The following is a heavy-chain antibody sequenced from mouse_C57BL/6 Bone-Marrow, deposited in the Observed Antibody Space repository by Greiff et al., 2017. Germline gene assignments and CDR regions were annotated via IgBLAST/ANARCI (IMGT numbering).Heavy chain of an antibody. Sequence: QVQLKESGAELVRPGTSVKVSCKASGYAFTNYLIEWVKQRPGQGLEWIGVINPGSGGTNYNEKFKGKATLTADKSSSTAYMQLSSLTSEDSAVYFCARGRGSSYYFDYWGQGTTLTVSS. CDR2: INPGSGGT. D-gene: IGHD1-1*01. J-gene: IGHJ2*01. CDR1: GYAFTNYL. CDR3: ARGRGSSYYFDY. V-gene: IGHV1-54*01.